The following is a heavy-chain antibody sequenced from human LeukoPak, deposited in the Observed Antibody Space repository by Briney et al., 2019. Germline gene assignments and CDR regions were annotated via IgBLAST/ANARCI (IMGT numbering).Heavy chain of an antibody. CDR2: IYHSGST. J-gene: IGHJ4*02. CDR1: GGSISSGGYS. V-gene: IGHV4-30-2*01. CDR3: AGIPTYYYDSSGYAIDY. D-gene: IGHD3-22*01. Sequence: PSETLSLTCAVSGGSISSGGYSCSWIRQPPGKGLEWIGYIYHSGSTHYNPSLKSRVTISVDRSKNQFSLKLSSVTAADTAVYYCAGIPTYYYDSSGYAIDYWGQGTLVTVSS.